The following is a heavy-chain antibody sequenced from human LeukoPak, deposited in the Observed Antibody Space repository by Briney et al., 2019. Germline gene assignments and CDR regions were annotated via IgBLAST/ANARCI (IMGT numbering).Heavy chain of an antibody. V-gene: IGHV1-2*02. CDR2: INPNNGGT. Sequence: ASVKVSCKASGYTFTGYYIHWVRRAPGQGLEWMGWINPNNGGTNYAQKFQGRVTMTRDTSITTTYMDLSRLRSDDTAVYYCARALRSGSYYEVDYWGQGTLVTVSS. CDR1: GYTFTGYY. D-gene: IGHD1-26*01. J-gene: IGHJ4*02. CDR3: ARALRSGSYYEVDY.